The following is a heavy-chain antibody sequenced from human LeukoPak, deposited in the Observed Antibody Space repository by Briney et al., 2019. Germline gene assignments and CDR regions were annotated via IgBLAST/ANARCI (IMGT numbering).Heavy chain of an antibody. J-gene: IGHJ4*02. V-gene: IGHV3-7*01. Sequence: PGGSLRLSCATSRFIFSSYWMTWVRRTPGKGLEWVASINQDGSDKYYVDSVKGRFTISRDNAKKSLYLEMSSLRAEDTAVYYFARDRDTAMGLWGQGTLVTVSS. CDR1: RFIFSSYW. D-gene: IGHD5-18*01. CDR2: INQDGSDK. CDR3: ARDRDTAMGL.